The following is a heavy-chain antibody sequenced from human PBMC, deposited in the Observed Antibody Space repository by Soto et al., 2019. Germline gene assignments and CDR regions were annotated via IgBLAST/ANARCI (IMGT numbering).Heavy chain of an antibody. CDR2: ISGSGGST. CDR1: GFTFSSYA. V-gene: IGHV3-23*01. J-gene: IGHJ4*02. CDR3: SRAGYSRGWTSDY. D-gene: IGHD6-19*01. Sequence: GGSLRLSCAASGFTFSSYAMSWVRQAPGKGLEWVSGISGSGGSTYYADSVKGRFTISRDNSKNTLYLQMNSLRVEDTAVYYFSRAGYSRGWTSDYWGQGTLVTVSS.